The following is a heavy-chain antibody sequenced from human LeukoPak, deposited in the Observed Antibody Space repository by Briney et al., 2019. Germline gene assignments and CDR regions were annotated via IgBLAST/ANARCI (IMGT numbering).Heavy chain of an antibody. CDR2: MNPNSGNT. D-gene: IGHD2-15*01. CDR3: ARGAGCSGGSCYDDWFDP. V-gene: IGHV1-8*01. Sequence: ASVKVSCKASGYTFTSYDINWVRQATGQGLEWMGWMNPNSGNTGYAQKFQGRVTMTRNTSISTAYMELSSLRSEDTAVYYCARGAGCSGGSCYDDWFDPWGQGTLVTVSS. CDR1: GYTFTSYD. J-gene: IGHJ5*02.